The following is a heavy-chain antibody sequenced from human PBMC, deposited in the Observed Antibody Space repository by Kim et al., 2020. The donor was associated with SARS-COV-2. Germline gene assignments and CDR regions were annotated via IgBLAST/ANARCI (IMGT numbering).Heavy chain of an antibody. D-gene: IGHD2-15*01. CDR3: ARDRGYCSGGSCYSGTNNWFDP. Sequence: SETLSLTCTVSGGSISSYYWSWIRQPPGKGLEWIGYIYYSGSTNYNPSLKSRVTISVDTSKNQFSLKLSSVTAADTAVYYCARDRGYCSGGSCYSGTNNWFDPWGQGTLVTVSS. CDR1: GGSISSYY. J-gene: IGHJ5*02. V-gene: IGHV4-59*13. CDR2: IYYSGST.